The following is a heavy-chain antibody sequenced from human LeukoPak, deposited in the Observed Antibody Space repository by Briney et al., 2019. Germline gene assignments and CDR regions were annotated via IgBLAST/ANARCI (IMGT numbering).Heavy chain of an antibody. V-gene: IGHV3-20*04. Sequence: GGSLRLSCAASGFTFDDYGMSWVRQAPGKGLEWVSGINWNGGSTGYADSVKGRFTISRDNAKNSLYLQMNSLRAEDTALYYCARVYDSSGYYYGSFDYWGQGTLVTVSS. J-gene: IGHJ4*02. D-gene: IGHD3-22*01. CDR3: ARVYDSSGYYYGSFDY. CDR2: INWNGGST. CDR1: GFTFDDYG.